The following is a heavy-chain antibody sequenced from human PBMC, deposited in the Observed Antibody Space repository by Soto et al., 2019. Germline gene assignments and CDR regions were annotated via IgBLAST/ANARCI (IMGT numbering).Heavy chain of an antibody. CDR1: GGSISSGDYY. CDR3: ARVEGYYDSSGYNWFDP. Sequence: QVQLQESGPGLVKPSQTLSLTCTVSGGSISSGDYYWTWIRQPPGKGLEWIGYIYYSGSTHYNPSLKIRLTISLDTSKNQFSLKLSSVTAADTAVYYCARVEGYYDSSGYNWFDPWGQGTLVTVSS. CDR2: IYYSGST. D-gene: IGHD3-22*01. J-gene: IGHJ5*02. V-gene: IGHV4-30-4*01.